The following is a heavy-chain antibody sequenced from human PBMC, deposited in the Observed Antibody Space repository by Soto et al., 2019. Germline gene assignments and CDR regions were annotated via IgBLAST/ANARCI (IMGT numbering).Heavy chain of an antibody. J-gene: IGHJ4*02. V-gene: IGHV3-23*01. CDR2: IIPSATT. CDR3: AKERIGTQGRFDS. Sequence: AVGSLRLSCASSVFSFSDYTMNCVRHSPGKCLEWVALIIPSATTYYADPVKGRFTISRDNSKNTVYLEMNSLKSDDTAVYYCAKERIGTQGRFDSWGPGTLVTVSS. CDR1: VFSFSDYT. D-gene: IGHD1-1*01.